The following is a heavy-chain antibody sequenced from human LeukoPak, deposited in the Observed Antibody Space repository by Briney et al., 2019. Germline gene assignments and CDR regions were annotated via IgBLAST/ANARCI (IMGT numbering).Heavy chain of an antibody. D-gene: IGHD4-23*01. CDR1: GYTFTVYY. Sequence: ASVRVCCKASGYTFTVYYMHWVRQAPGQGLEWMGWINPNSGGTNYAQKFQGRVTMTRDTSITIAYMELSRLSSDDTAVYYCARHPGKVTNDWYFDLWGRGTLVTVAS. CDR3: ARHPGKVTNDWYFDL. CDR2: INPNSGGT. V-gene: IGHV1-2*02. J-gene: IGHJ2*01.